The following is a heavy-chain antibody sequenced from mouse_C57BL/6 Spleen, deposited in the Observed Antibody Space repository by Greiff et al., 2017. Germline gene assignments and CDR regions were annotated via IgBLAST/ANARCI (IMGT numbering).Heavy chain of an antibody. CDR3: TTSGSKGYFDY. Sequence: EVKLMESGAELVRPGASVKLSCTASGFNIKDDYMHWVKQRPEQGLEWIGWIDPENGDTEYAAKFQGKATITADTSSNTAYLQLSSLTSEDTAVYYCTTSGSKGYFDYWGQGTTLTVSS. CDR2: IDPENGDT. CDR1: GFNIKDDY. J-gene: IGHJ2*01. V-gene: IGHV14-4*01. D-gene: IGHD2-5*01.